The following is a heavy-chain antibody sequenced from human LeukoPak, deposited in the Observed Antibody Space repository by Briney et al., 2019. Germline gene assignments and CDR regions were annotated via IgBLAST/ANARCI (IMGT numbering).Heavy chain of an antibody. J-gene: IGHJ4*02. CDR2: INEDGSEK. CDR1: GFTFTSYW. Sequence: GGSQRLSCVASGFTFTSYWMGWVRQAPGKWLECVAHINEDGSEKYYVDSVKGRFTISRDNAKNSLYLQMNSLRVEDTAIYYCARAAGTTRTFGYWGQGALVTVSS. V-gene: IGHV3-7*04. D-gene: IGHD1-7*01. CDR3: ARAAGTTRTFGY.